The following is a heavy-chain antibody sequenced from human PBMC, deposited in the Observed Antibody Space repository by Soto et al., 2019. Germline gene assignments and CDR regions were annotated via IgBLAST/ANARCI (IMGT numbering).Heavy chain of an antibody. Sequence: GGSLRLSCAASGFTFSSYAMHWVRQAPGKGLEWVAVISYDGSNKYYADSVKGRFTISRDNSKNTLYLQMNSLRAEDTAVYYCARVPPGTGAFDIWGQGTMVTVSS. D-gene: IGHD3-10*01. CDR3: ARVPPGTGAFDI. CDR2: ISYDGSNK. CDR1: GFTFSSYA. J-gene: IGHJ3*02. V-gene: IGHV3-30-3*01.